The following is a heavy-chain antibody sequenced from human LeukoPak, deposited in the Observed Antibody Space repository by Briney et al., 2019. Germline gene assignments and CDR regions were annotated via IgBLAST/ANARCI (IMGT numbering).Heavy chain of an antibody. D-gene: IGHD3-3*01. V-gene: IGHV1-46*01. J-gene: IGHJ5*02. Sequence: GASVKVSCKASGYTFTSYYMHWVRQAPGQGLEWMGIINPSGGSTSYAQKFQGRVTMTRDTSTSTVYMELSSLRSEDTAVYYCARDHGGGPLRFLEWLYNYGGSDPWGQGTLVTVSS. CDR3: ARDHGGGPLRFLEWLYNYGGSDP. CDR1: GYTFTSYY. CDR2: INPSGGST.